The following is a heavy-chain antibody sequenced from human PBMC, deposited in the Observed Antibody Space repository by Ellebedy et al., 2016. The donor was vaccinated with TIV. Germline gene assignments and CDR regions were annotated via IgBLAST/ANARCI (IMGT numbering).Heavy chain of an antibody. D-gene: IGHD6-13*01. CDR2: VYFTGTT. J-gene: IGHJ6*02. CDR1: GGSISSRTRY. Sequence: MPSETLSLTCTVSGGSISSRTRYWGWFRQTPEKGLEWNGTVYFTGTTYYNPSFSSRVTISADTSNNQFSLTLTSVTAADTAVYYCATARRDPLYYGVDVWGRGTTVTVSS. V-gene: IGHV4-39*01. CDR3: ATARRDPLYYGVDV.